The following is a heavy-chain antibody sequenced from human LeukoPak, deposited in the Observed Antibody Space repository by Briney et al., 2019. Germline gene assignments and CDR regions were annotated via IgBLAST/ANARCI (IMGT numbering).Heavy chain of an antibody. CDR2: IIPILGIA. V-gene: IGHV1-69*04. Sequence: GASVKVSCKASGGTFSSYAISWVRQAPGQGLEWMGRIIPILGIANYAQKFQGRVTITADKSTSTAYMELSSLRSEDTAVYYCARSRIAVAGLDYWGQGTLVTVSS. CDR1: GGTFSSYA. CDR3: ARSRIAVAGLDY. J-gene: IGHJ4*02. D-gene: IGHD6-19*01.